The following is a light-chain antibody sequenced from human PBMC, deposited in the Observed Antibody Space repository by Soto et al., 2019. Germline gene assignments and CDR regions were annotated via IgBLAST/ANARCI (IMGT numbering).Light chain of an antibody. J-gene: IGLJ1*01. V-gene: IGLV2-14*01. Sequence: QSALTQPASVSGSPGQSITISCTGTSSDVGGYNYVSWYQQHPGKAPKLIIYEVSNRPSGVSNRFSGSKSGNTASLTLSGLQAEDEADYYCNSYTSKSTGVFGPGTKLTVL. CDR2: EVS. CDR1: SSDVGGYNY. CDR3: NSYTSKSTGV.